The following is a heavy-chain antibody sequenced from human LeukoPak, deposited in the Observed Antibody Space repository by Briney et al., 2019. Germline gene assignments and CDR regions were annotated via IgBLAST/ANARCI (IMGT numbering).Heavy chain of an antibody. Sequence: SETLSLTCAVCGGSFSGYYWSWIRQPPGKGLEWIGEINHSGSTNYNPSLKSRVTISVDTSKNQFSLKLSSVTAADTAVYYCASCIAAAGANWFDPWGQGTLVTVSS. CDR1: GGSFSGYY. CDR3: ASCIAAAGANWFDP. V-gene: IGHV4-34*01. D-gene: IGHD6-13*01. J-gene: IGHJ5*02. CDR2: INHSGST.